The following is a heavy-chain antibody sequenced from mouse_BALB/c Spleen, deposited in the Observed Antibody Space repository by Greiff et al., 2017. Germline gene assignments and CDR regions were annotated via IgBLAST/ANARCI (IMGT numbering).Heavy chain of an antibody. CDR3: ARHYGYSWFAY. CDR2: ISSGSSTI. D-gene: IGHD2-2*01. Sequence: EVHLVESGGGLVQPGGSRKLSCAASGFTFSSFGMHWVRQAPEKGLEWVAYISSGSSTIYYADTVKGRFTISRDNPKNTLFLQMTSLRSEDTAMYYCARHYGYSWFAYWGQGTLVTVSA. CDR1: GFTFSSFG. J-gene: IGHJ3*01. V-gene: IGHV5-17*02.